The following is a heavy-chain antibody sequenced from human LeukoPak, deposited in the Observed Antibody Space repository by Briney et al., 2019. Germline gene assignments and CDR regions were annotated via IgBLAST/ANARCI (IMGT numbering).Heavy chain of an antibody. J-gene: IGHJ4*02. D-gene: IGHD2-2*01. Sequence: SETLSLTCTVSGGSISSHYWSWIRQPPGKGLEWIGYIYYSGSTNYNPSLKSRVTISVDTSKSQFSLKLSSVTAADTVVYYCARGRLGYCSSTSCPDYWGQGTQATVSS. CDR3: ARGRLGYCSSTSCPDY. V-gene: IGHV4-59*11. CDR1: GGSISSHY. CDR2: IYYSGST.